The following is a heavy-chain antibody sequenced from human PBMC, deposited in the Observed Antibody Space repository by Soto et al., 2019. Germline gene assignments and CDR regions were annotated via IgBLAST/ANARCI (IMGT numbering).Heavy chain of an antibody. CDR3: ARXRITIFGVVINWFDP. Sequence: GASVKVSCKASGYTFTSYGISWVRQAPGQGLEWMGWISAYNGNTNYAQKLQGRVTMTTDTSTSTAYMELRSLRSDDTAVYYCARXRITIFGVVINWFDPWGQGTLVTVSS. V-gene: IGHV1-18*01. CDR1: GYTFTSYG. D-gene: IGHD3-3*01. J-gene: IGHJ5*02. CDR2: ISAYNGNT.